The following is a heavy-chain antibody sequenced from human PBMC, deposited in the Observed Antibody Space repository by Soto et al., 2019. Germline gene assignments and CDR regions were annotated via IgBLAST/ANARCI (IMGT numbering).Heavy chain of an antibody. CDR2: ISYDGSNK. CDR1: GFTFSSYG. J-gene: IGHJ4*02. CDR3: AKSDHHYDFWSGSLFDY. V-gene: IGHV3-30*18. Sequence: QVQLVESGGGVVQPGRSLRLSCAASGFTFSSYGMHWVRQAPGKGLEWVAVISYDGSNKYYADSVKGRFTISRDNSKNTLYLQMNSLRAEDTAVYYCAKSDHHYDFWSGSLFDYWGQGTLVTVSS. D-gene: IGHD3-3*01.